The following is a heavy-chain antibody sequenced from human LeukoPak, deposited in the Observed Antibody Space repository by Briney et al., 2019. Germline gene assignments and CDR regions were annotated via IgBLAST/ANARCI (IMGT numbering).Heavy chain of an antibody. D-gene: IGHD1-1*01. Sequence: GRSLRLSCAASGFTFSSYAMHWVRQAPGKGLEWVVVISYDGSNKYYADSVKGRFTISRDNSKNTLYLQMNSLRAEDTAVYYCARDRGPPNNWNEPQYYFDYWGQGTLVTVSS. CDR1: GFTFSSYA. CDR2: ISYDGSNK. J-gene: IGHJ4*02. V-gene: IGHV3-30*04. CDR3: ARDRGPPNNWNEPQYYFDY.